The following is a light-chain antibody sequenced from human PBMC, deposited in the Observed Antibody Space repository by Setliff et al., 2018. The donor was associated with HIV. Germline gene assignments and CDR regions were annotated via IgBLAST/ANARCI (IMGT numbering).Light chain of an antibody. J-gene: IGLJ1*01. CDR1: SSDIGAFDF. CDR3: ASYANSDVFI. Sequence: QSALTQPVSVSGSPGQSITVSCTGTSSDIGAFDFVSWYRQHPGKAPELMIYDVTNRPSGVSHRFSGSKSGNTASLTISGLQAEDEADYYCASYANSDVFIFGSGTKVTVL. V-gene: IGLV2-14*03. CDR2: DVT.